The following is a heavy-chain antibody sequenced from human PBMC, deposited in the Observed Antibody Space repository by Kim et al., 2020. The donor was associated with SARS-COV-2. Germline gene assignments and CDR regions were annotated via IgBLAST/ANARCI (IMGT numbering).Heavy chain of an antibody. CDR3: VGGADY. J-gene: IGHJ4*02. V-gene: IGHV3-11*01. CDR1: GFTFSDYY. CDR2: ISGSGSNI. Sequence: GGSLRLSCAVSGFTFSDYYMSWVRQAPGKGLEWVSYISGSGSNIYYSDSVKGRFTISRDNAKNSLYPQMNSPRAEDTAVEYCVGGADYWGQGILVTVSA.